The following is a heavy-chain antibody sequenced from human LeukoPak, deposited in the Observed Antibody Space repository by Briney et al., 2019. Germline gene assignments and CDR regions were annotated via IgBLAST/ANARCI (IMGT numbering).Heavy chain of an antibody. CDR2: INPSGGST. V-gene: IGHV1-46*01. CDR1: GYTFSNYY. D-gene: IGHD4-17*01. CDR3: ARDSTVTTVRGCVDT. J-gene: IGHJ5*01. Sequence: ASVKVSCKASGYTFSNYYVHWVRQAPGQGLEWMGVINPSGGSTNYAQKFQGRVTMTRDTSTSTVYMEMSSLRSEDTAVYYCARDSTVTTVRGCVDTWGHGTLVTVSS.